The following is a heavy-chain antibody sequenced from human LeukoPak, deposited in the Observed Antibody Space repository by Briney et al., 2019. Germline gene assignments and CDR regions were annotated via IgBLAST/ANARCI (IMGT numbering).Heavy chain of an antibody. CDR2: INHSVGT. J-gene: IGHJ4*02. CDR1: GGAFSGYY. D-gene: IGHD3-22*01. Sequence: SETLSLTCAVYGGAFSGYYWSWIREPPGKGLEWIVEINHSVGTNYNPSLKSRVTISVETCKNQFSLRMSSVSAAGTPVYYSAGVRRLTMIVVGTYYFDYWAQGTLVTVSS. CDR3: AGVRRLTMIVVGTYYFDY. V-gene: IGHV4-34*01.